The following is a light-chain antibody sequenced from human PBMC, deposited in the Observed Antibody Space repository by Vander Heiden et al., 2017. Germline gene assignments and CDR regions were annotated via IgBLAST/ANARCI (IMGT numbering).Light chain of an antibody. CDR2: GAS. Sequence: EIVLGQSPGTLSLSPGERATLSCRASQSISSSSLAWYQQRPGQAPRPLIYGASNRATGIPERFSGSGSGTDFTLTISRLEPEDFAVYFCQQYGTWVSFGPEVRLKIK. J-gene: IGKJ5*01. CDR3: QQYGTWVS. V-gene: IGKV3-20*01. CDR1: QSISSSS.